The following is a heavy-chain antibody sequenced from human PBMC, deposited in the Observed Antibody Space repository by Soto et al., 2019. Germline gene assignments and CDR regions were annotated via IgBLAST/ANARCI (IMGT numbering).Heavy chain of an antibody. D-gene: IGHD3-10*01. J-gene: IGHJ6*02. CDR2: IYYSGST. V-gene: IGHV4-59*01. CDR3: AGTPGTMVRGVIGSLPNYYYYGMDV. Sequence: SETLSLTCTVSGGSISSYYWSWIRQPPGKGVEWIGYIYYSGSTNYNPSLKSRVTISVDTSKTQFSLKLSSVSAADTAVYYCAGTPGTMVRGVIGSLPNYYYYGMDVWGQGTTVTVSS. CDR1: GGSISSYY.